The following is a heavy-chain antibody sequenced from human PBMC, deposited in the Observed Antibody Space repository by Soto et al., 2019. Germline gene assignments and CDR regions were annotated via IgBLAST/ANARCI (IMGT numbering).Heavy chain of an antibody. Sequence: EVCLLESGGDLVQPGGSLRVSCVASGFAFNTYAMTWVRQAPGQGLEWVSRVGGGDETYYADSVTGRFTISRDDSKSTVFLQMNNLRAEDTAVYYCAKEWMSFNSVWDPVDVWGQGTLDTVSS. J-gene: IGHJ3*01. CDR1: GFAFNTYA. CDR2: VGGGDET. D-gene: IGHD1-20*01. CDR3: AKEWMSFNSVWDPVDV. V-gene: IGHV3-23*01.